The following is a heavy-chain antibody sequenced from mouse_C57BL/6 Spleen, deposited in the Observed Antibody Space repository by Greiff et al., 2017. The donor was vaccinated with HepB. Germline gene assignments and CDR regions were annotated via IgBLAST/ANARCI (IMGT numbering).Heavy chain of an antibody. D-gene: IGHD1-1*01. CDR1: GYTFTDYN. CDR2: INPNNGGT. Sequence: EVQLQQSGPELVKPGASVKMSCKASGYTFTDYNMHWVKQSHGKSLEWIGYINPNNGGTSYNQKFKGKATLTVNKSSSTAYMELRSLTSEDSAVYYCARSPSVVATGYYAMDYWGQGTSVTVSS. J-gene: IGHJ4*01. CDR3: ARSPSVVATGYYAMDY. V-gene: IGHV1-22*01.